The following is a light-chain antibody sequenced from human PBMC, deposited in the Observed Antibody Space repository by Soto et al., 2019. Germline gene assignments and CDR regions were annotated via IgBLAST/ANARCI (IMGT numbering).Light chain of an antibody. J-gene: IGKJ1*01. CDR3: LQDYDYPWT. CDR1: QGIRNN. V-gene: IGKV1-6*01. Sequence: IQMTQSPSTLSSSVGDRVTIACRASQGIRNNLGWHQQKPGKAPKLLIYAASSLHSGVPSRFSGSGSGTDFPLTISSLQPEDFATYYCLQDYDYPWTFRQGTKVDIK. CDR2: AAS.